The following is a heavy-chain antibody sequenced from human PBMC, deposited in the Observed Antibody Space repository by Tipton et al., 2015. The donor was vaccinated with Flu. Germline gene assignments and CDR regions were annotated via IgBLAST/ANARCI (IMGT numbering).Heavy chain of an antibody. Sequence: QVQLVQSGAEVKKPGSSVKVSCKASGGNFINYAISWVRQAPGQGLEWMGRIVPILGMTNYAQKFEGRVTITADRSTSTAYMELSSLRSKDTAVYYCARGVAGTGNWYIDLWGRGTLVTVSS. V-gene: IGHV1-69*04. D-gene: IGHD6-19*01. CDR3: ARGVAGTGNWYIDL. J-gene: IGHJ2*01. CDR1: GGNFINYA. CDR2: IVPILGMT.